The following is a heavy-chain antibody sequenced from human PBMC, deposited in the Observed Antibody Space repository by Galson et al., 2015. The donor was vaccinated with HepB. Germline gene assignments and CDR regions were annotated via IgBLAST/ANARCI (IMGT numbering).Heavy chain of an antibody. J-gene: IGHJ6*02. CDR1: GYTFTSYT. CDR3: AREGRIYYDDKGYWDYYQNGLDV. D-gene: IGHD3-22*01. CDR2: INGGNGYT. Sequence: SVKVSCKASGYTFTSYTIHWVRQAPGQRPEWMGWINGGNGYTKYSDTFQGRVTITRDTSATTSSMELSSLTSEDTAVYYCAREGRIYYDDKGYWDYYQNGLDVWGQGTTVTVSS. V-gene: IGHV1-3*01.